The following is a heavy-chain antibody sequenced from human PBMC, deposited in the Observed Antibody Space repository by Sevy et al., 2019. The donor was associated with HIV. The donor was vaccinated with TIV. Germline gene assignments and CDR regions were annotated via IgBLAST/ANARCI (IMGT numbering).Heavy chain of an antibody. CDR2: ISGTGAST. Sequence: GGSLRLSCSASGFRFSSYGMTWVRQTPGKGLEWVSSISGTGASTDYACSVKGRFTISRDNSRNTLFLQMNTLRAEDTAVYYCAKDGGVNWDQYYFDSWGQGTLVTVSS. CDR3: AKDGGVNWDQYYFDS. D-gene: IGHD2-8*02. CDR1: GFRFSSYG. J-gene: IGHJ4*02. V-gene: IGHV3-23*01.